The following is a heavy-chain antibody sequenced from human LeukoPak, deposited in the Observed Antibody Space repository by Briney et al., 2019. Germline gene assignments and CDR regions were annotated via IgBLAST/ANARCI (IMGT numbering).Heavy chain of an antibody. V-gene: IGHV4-59*01. CDR3: AREGTAGTNLNWFDP. CDR2: ISYSGST. D-gene: IGHD1-1*01. Sequence: SETLSLTCTVSGGSISSYYWSWIRQPPGKGLEWIGYISYSGSTNFNPSLKSRVTISVDTSKNQFSLKLSSVTAAATAVYYCAREGTAGTNLNWFDPWGQGTLVTVSS. J-gene: IGHJ5*02. CDR1: GGSISSYY.